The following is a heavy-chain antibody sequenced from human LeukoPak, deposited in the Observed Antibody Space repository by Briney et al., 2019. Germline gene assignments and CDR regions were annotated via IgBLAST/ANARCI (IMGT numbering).Heavy chain of an antibody. CDR2: ISSSGSTI. V-gene: IGHV3-48*03. Sequence: PGGSLSLSCAASGFTFSSYEMNWVREAPGDGLEWVSYISSSGSTIYYADSVKGRFTISRDNAKNSLYLQMNSVRAEDTAVYYCARVPPYGSGTYGEVYFDYWGQGTLVTASS. D-gene: IGHD3-10*01. CDR3: ARVPPYGSGTYGEVYFDY. J-gene: IGHJ4*02. CDR1: GFTFSSYE.